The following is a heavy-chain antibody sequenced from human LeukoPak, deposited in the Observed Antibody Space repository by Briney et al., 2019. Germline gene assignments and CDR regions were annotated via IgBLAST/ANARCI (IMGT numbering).Heavy chain of an antibody. Sequence: SVKVSCKASGVTFSSYAISWVRQAPGQGLEWMGGIIPIFGTEKYAQKFQGRVPITEDKSTSTAYMELSSLRSEDTAVYYCARQLPGLLWVGEPPLDCWGQGTLVTVSS. V-gene: IGHV1-69*06. CDR2: IIPIFGTE. CDR1: GVTFSSYA. CDR3: ARQLPGLLWVGEPPLDC. J-gene: IGHJ4*02. D-gene: IGHD3-10*01.